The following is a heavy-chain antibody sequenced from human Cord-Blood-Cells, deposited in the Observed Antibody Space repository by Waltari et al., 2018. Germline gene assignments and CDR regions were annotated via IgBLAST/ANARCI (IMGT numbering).Heavy chain of an antibody. CDR3: ARYTFRGGYDY. Sequence: QVQLVESGGGVVQPGRSLRLSCAASGFTFSSYGMHWVRQAPGTGLEGVAVKWYDGSNKYYADSVKGRFTISRDNSKNTLYLQMNSLRAEDTAVYYCARYTFRGGYDYWGQGTLVTVSS. V-gene: IGHV3-33*01. CDR1: GFTFSSYG. J-gene: IGHJ4*02. CDR2: KWYDGSNK. D-gene: IGHD3-16*01.